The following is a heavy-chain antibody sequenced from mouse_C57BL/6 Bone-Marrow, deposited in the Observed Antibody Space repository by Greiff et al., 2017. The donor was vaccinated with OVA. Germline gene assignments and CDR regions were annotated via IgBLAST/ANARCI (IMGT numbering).Heavy chain of an antibody. J-gene: IGHJ4*01. CDR1: GYTFTSYW. D-gene: IGHD2-4*01. V-gene: IGHV1-7*01. CDR2: SNPSSGYT. CDR3: ARSNYDHYYAMDY. Sequence: QVQLQQSGAELAKPGASVKLSCKASGYTFTSYWMHWVKQRPGQGLEWIGYSNPSSGYTKYNQKFKDKATLTADKSSSTAYMQLSSLTYEDSAVYYCARSNYDHYYAMDYWGQGTSVTVSS.